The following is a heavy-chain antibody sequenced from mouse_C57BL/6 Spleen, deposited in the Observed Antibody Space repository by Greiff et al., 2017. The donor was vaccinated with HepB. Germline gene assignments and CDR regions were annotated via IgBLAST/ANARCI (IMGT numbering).Heavy chain of an antibody. CDR3: APDLPRGAMDY. CDR1: GYTFTDYY. Sequence: EVQLQQSGPELVKPGASVKISCKASGYTFTDYYMNWVKQSHGKSLEWIGDINPNNGGTSYNQKFKGKATLTVDKSSSTAYMELRSLTSEDSAVYYCAPDLPRGAMDYWGQGTSVTVSS. J-gene: IGHJ4*01. D-gene: IGHD2-1*01. V-gene: IGHV1-26*01. CDR2: INPNNGGT.